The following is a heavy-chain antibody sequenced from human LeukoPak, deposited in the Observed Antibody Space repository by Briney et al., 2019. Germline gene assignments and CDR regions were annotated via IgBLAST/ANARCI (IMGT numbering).Heavy chain of an antibody. CDR3: ARGGNQLKAFDI. D-gene: IGHD2-2*01. CDR1: GFTFSSYS. CDR2: ISSSSSYI. V-gene: IGHV3-21*01. J-gene: IGHJ3*02. Sequence: GGSLRLSCAASGFTFSSYSMNWVRQAPGKGLEWVSSISSSSSYIYYADSVKGRFTISRDNAKNSLYLQMNSLRAEDTAVYYCARGGNQLKAFDIWGQGTMVTVSS.